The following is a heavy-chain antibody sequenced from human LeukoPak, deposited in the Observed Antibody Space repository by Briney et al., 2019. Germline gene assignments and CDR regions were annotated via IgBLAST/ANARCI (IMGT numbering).Heavy chain of an antibody. CDR2: IIPIFGIA. J-gene: IGHJ4*02. V-gene: IGHV1-69*04. CDR3: GRRASIAAPTFDY. CDR1: GGTFSSYA. D-gene: IGHD6-6*01. Sequence: ASVKVSCKASGGTFSSYAISWVRQDPGQGIEWMGRIIPIFGIANYAQKFQGRVTITADKSTSTAYMELSSLRSEDTAVYYCGRRASIAAPTFDYWGQGTLVTVSS.